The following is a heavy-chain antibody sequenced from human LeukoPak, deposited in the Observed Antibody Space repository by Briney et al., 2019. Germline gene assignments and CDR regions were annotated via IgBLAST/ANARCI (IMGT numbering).Heavy chain of an antibody. CDR1: GFTFSSYL. J-gene: IGHJ3*02. CDR2: IKEDGSDK. Sequence: HPGGSLRLSCAASGFTFSSYLMTWVRQAPGKGLEWVANIKEDGSDKYYVDSVKGRFTISRDNAKNSFYLQMSSLRAGDTAVYYCARDLGALDICGQGTMVTVSS. V-gene: IGHV3-7*01. D-gene: IGHD3-16*01. CDR3: ARDLGALDI.